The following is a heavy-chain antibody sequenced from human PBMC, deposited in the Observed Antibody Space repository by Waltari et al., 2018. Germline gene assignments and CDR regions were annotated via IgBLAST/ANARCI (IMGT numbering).Heavy chain of an antibody. CDR1: GFTFDDYA. D-gene: IGHD1-20*01. Sequence: EVQLVESGGGLVQPGRSLRLSCAASGFTFDDYAMHWVRQAPGKGLEWVSGISWNSGSIGYADSVKGRFTISRDNAKNSLYLQMNSLRAEDTALYYCAKDLGVYYNSPGDWGQGTLVTVSS. CDR2: ISWNSGSI. V-gene: IGHV3-9*01. CDR3: AKDLGVYYNSPGD. J-gene: IGHJ4*02.